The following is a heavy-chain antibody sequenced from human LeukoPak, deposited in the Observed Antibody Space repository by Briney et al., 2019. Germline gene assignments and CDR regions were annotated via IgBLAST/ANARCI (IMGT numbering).Heavy chain of an antibody. J-gene: IGHJ3*02. D-gene: IGHD2-2*02. Sequence: SETLSLTCTVSGGSISSGGYYWSWLRQHPGKGLEWIGYIYYSGSTYYNPSLKSRVTISVDTSKNQFSLKLSSVTAADTALYYCARVYVVVPAAIPHYAFDIWGQGTMVTVSS. CDR2: IYYSGST. CDR1: GGSISSGGYY. V-gene: IGHV4-31*03. CDR3: ARVYVVVPAAIPHYAFDI.